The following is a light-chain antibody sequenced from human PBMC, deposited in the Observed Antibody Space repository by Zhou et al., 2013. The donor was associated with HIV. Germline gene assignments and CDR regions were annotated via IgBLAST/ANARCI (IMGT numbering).Light chain of an antibody. Sequence: EVVLTQSPGTLSLSPGERATLSCRAGQTINNNYLAWYQQKPGRAPRLVLYGASSRATDIPDRFSGSGSGTDFTLTISSLESEDFAVYYCQQRTDWLLTFGGGTKVEIK. V-gene: IGKV3D-20*02. CDR1: QTINNNY. CDR2: GAS. J-gene: IGKJ4*01. CDR3: QQRTDWLLT.